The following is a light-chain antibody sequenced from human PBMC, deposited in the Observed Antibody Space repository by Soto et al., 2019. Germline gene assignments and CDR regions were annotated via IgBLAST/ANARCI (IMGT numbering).Light chain of an antibody. CDR2: GAS. J-gene: IGKJ1*01. CDR1: QSVRSSY. Sequence: EIVLTQSPGTLSLSPGERATLSCRASQSVRSSYLAWYQQKPGQAPRLLIYGASSRITGIPDSFSGSGSGTDFTLTITRLEPEDFAMYYCQQYGTSRTFGQGTKVDIK. CDR3: QQYGTSRT. V-gene: IGKV3-20*01.